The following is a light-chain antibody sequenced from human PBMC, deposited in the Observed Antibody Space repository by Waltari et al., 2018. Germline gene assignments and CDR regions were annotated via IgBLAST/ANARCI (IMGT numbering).Light chain of an antibody. CDR3: QQYHSSPLT. CDR1: QSVLSSSNNRNY. V-gene: IGKV4-1*01. Sequence: DIVMTQSPDSLAVSLGERATLNCRSSQSVLSSSNNRNYLAWYQQKPGQPPTLLISWASTRNSGVPDRFTGSGSGTDFTLIIRSLQAEDVAVYYCQQYHSSPLTFGGGTKVEIK. CDR2: WAS. J-gene: IGKJ4*01.